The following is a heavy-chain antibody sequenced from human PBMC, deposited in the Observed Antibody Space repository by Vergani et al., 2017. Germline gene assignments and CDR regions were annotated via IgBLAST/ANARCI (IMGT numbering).Heavy chain of an antibody. J-gene: IGHJ4*02. D-gene: IGHD3-9*01. CDR1: GFTFRNYA. V-gene: IGHV3-21*01. CDR3: AIDHYDILTGYYRPDY. CDR2: LSASDRRT. Sequence: EVQLVESGGGLVKPGGSLRLSCAASGFTFRNYAMTWVRQAPGKGLEWVSTLSASDRRTHYADSVKGRFTISRDNAKNSVHLQMNSLRAEDTAVYYCAIDHYDILTGYYRPDYWGQGTLVTVSS.